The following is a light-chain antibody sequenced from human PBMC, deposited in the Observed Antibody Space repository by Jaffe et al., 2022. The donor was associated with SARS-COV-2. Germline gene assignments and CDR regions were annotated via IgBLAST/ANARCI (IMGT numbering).Light chain of an antibody. J-gene: IGLJ1*01. CDR3: AAWDARLTYV. Sequence: QSVLTQPPSASGTPGQTVTISCSGSSSNIGSNTVNWYQQLPGTAPKLLIYSNNQRPSGVPDRFSASKSGTSASLAISGLQSEDEADYHCAAWDARLTYVFGTGTRVTVL. V-gene: IGLV1-44*01. CDR2: SNN. CDR1: SSNIGSNT.